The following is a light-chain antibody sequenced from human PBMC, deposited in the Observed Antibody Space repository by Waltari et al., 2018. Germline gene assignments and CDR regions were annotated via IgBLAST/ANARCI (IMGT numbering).Light chain of an antibody. V-gene: IGKV1-NL1*01. Sequence: DIQMTQSPSSLFASVGDTLTITCKASQGIGNNLRWYQQKPGKAPKLLIYRASSLQSGIPSRFGGSGSGTDFTLTIGSLQPEDFATYYCQQGYSYPWTFGQGTKVEIK. CDR3: QQGYSYPWT. CDR1: QGIGNN. CDR2: RAS. J-gene: IGKJ1*01.